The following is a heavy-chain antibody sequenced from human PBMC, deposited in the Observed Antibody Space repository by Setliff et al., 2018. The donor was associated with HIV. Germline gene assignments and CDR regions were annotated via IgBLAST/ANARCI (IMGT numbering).Heavy chain of an antibody. CDR2: IYYSGDT. CDR1: GDFINNHY. V-gene: IGHV4-59*11. CDR3: ARGNDNGQRGGNYYFMDV. Sequence: SETLSLTCSLSGDFINNHYWSWIRQPPGKGLEWIGHIYYSGDTNYSPSLKSRVTISMDTSKNQFSLKLTSVTAADTAVYYCARGNDNGQRGGNYYFMDVWDKGTTVTVAS. D-gene: IGHD4-17*01. J-gene: IGHJ6*03.